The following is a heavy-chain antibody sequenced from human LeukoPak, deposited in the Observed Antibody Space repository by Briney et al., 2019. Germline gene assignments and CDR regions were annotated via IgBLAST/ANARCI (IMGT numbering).Heavy chain of an antibody. CDR3: ARDNNWGFDY. V-gene: IGHV3-48*04. CDR2: IRGSGSGSGSGM. CDR1: GFIFGDYN. Sequence: GGSLRLSCAASGFIFGDYNMNWVRQAPGKGLEWVSNIRGSGSGSGSGMYYADSVKGRFTISRDDAKNSLYLQMSSLRAEDTAFYYCARDNNWGFDYWGQGALVTVSS. D-gene: IGHD7-27*01. J-gene: IGHJ4*02.